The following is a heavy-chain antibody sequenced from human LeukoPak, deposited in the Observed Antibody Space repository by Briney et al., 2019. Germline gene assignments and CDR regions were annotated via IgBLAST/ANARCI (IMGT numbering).Heavy chain of an antibody. CDR2: IYYSGST. Sequence: PSETLSLTCFVSGDSSSITNYYWDWIRQPPGKGLEWIGSIYYSGSTYYNPSVKSRVTISVDTSKNQFSLRLSSVTAADTAVYYRARRVEYYDSNGFNGGDHFDYWGQGTLVTVSS. D-gene: IGHD3-22*01. CDR3: ARRVEYYDSNGFNGGDHFDY. V-gene: IGHV4-39*01. J-gene: IGHJ4*02. CDR1: GDSSSITNYY.